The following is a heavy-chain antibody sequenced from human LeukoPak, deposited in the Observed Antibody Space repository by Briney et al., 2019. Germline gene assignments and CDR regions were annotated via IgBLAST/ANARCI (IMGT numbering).Heavy chain of an antibody. Sequence: ASVKVSCKASGYTFTGYYMHWVRQAPGQGLEWMGWIDPNSGGTNYAQKFQGRVTMTRDTSISTAYMELSRLRSDDTAVYYCARGGSSGWYYFDYWGQGTLVTVSS. CDR2: IDPNSGGT. CDR1: GYTFTGYY. CDR3: ARGGSSGWYYFDY. V-gene: IGHV1-2*02. D-gene: IGHD6-19*01. J-gene: IGHJ4*02.